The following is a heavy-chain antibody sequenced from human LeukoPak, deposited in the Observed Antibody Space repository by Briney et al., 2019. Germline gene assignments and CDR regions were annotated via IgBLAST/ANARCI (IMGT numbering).Heavy chain of an antibody. Sequence: GRSLTLSCAASGFTFNSYAIHWVRQAPGKGLDWVAVISYDGSKTYYADSVRGRFVVSRDNSKNTLYLRINSLRVEDTAVYYCARDLGTYSVSGAGGYRGQGALVTVSS. CDR2: ISYDGSKT. J-gene: IGHJ4*02. V-gene: IGHV3-30*09. D-gene: IGHD6-19*01. CDR3: ARDLGTYSVSGAGGY. CDR1: GFTFNSYA.